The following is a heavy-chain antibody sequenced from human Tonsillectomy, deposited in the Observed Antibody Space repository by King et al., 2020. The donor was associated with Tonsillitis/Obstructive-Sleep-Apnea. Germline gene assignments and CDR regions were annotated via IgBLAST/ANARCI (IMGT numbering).Heavy chain of an antibody. CDR1: GFTFSSYA. V-gene: IGHV3-23*04. Sequence: VQLVESGGGLVQPGGSLRLSCAASGFTFSSYAMSWVRQAPGKGLEWVSAISGSGGSTYYADSVKGRFTISRDNSKNTLYLQMNSPRAEDTAVYYCASRSPYYDYVWGSYRPSWGQGTLVTVSS. D-gene: IGHD3-16*02. CDR2: ISGSGGST. CDR3: ASRSPYYDYVWGSYRPS. J-gene: IGHJ4*02.